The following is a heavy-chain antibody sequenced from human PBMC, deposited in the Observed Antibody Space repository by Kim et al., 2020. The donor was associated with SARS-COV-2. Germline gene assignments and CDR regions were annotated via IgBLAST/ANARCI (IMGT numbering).Heavy chain of an antibody. D-gene: IGHD5-12*01. CDR2: T. CDR3: GDYHRAGNHFTY. J-gene: IGHJ4*02. V-gene: IGHV3-23*05. Sequence: TYYTEFVKCRFTVSRDISKIVLSQQMNSLGVEDTAVYYCGDYHRAGNHFTYWGQGTLVTVSS.